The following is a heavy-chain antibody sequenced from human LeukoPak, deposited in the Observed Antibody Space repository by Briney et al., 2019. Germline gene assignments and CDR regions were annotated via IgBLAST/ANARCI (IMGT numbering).Heavy chain of an antibody. Sequence: QTGGSLRLSCAASGFTFSGSAMHWVRQASGKGLEWVGRIRSKDNSYATAYGASVKGRFTISRDDSKNTAYLQMNSLKIEDTAVYYCTRLWGDCGGDCYSRDYWGQGTLVTVSS. V-gene: IGHV3-73*01. CDR3: TRLWGDCGGDCYSRDY. D-gene: IGHD2-21*02. CDR1: GFTFSGSA. J-gene: IGHJ4*02. CDR2: IRSKDNSYAT.